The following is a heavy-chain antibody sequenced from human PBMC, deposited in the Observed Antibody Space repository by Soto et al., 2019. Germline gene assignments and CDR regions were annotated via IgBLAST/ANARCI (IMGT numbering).Heavy chain of an antibody. CDR1: GGTFSSYA. V-gene: IGHV1-69*01. D-gene: IGHD3-10*01. CDR3: ARDWTVVRGWGDWYFDL. J-gene: IGHJ2*01. CDR2: IIPIFGTA. Sequence: QVQLVQSGAEVKKPGSSVKVSCKASGGTFSSYAISWVRQAPGQGLEWMGGIIPIFGTANYAQKFQGRVTITADESTSTAYMELSSLRSEDTAVYYCARDWTVVRGWGDWYFDLWGRGTLVTVSS.